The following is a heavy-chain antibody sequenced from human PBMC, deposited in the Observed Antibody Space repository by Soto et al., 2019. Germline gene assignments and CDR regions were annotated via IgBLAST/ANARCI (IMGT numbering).Heavy chain of an antibody. V-gene: IGHV1-18*01. CDR3: ARKVVTWNYYYYYGMDV. CDR2: ISAYNGNT. Sequence: GASVKVSCTASGYTFTSYGISWVRQAPGQGLEWMGWISAYNGNTNYAQKLQGRVTMTTDTSTSTAYMELRSLRSDDTAVYYCARKVVTWNYYYYYGMDVWGQGTTVTVSS. CDR1: GYTFTSYG. J-gene: IGHJ6*02. D-gene: IGHD2-2*01.